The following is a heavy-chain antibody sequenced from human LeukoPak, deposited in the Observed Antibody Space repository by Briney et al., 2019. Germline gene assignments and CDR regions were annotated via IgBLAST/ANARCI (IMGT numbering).Heavy chain of an antibody. CDR1: GYTFTVKF. J-gene: IGHJ4*02. CDR3: AIENHYDSSGYSKAFDY. Sequence: ASVKVSCKASGYTFTVKFLHWLRQAPGQGLEWMGGIEPNSGVTVYGQKFRGRVTVTRDTSVSTAYMELSRLRSDDTGVYYCAIENHYDSSGYSKAFDYWGQGALVTVSS. CDR2: IEPNSGVT. D-gene: IGHD3-22*01. V-gene: IGHV1-2*02.